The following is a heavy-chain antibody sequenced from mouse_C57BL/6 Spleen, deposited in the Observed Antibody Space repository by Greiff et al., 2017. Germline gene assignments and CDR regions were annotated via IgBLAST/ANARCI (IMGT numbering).Heavy chain of an antibody. CDR3: ARHYYDYDDGYFDV. D-gene: IGHD2-4*01. CDR2: ISSGGSYT. V-gene: IGHV5-6*02. J-gene: IGHJ1*03. CDR1: GFNFSSYG. Sequence: EVKLVESGGDLVKPGGSLKLSCAASGFNFSSYGMSWVRQTTDKRLAWVATISSGGSYTYYPDSVQGSFTISRDNAKNTLYLQMSSLKSEDTAMYYCARHYYDYDDGYFDVGGTGTTVTVSS.